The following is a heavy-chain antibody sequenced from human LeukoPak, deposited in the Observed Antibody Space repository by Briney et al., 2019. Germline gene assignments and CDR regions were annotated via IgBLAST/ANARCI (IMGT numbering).Heavy chain of an antibody. D-gene: IGHD6-13*01. CDR3: ARFPENIAAFDNWFDP. CDR1: GFTFSTYG. Sequence: GGSLRLSCAASGFTFSTYGMTWVRQAPGKGLEWVSTITTGSSTFYADSVKGRFTISRDNSKNTLYLQMNSLSAEDTAVYYCARFPENIAAFDNWFDPWGQGTLVTVSS. CDR2: ITTGSST. V-gene: IGHV3-23*01. J-gene: IGHJ5*02.